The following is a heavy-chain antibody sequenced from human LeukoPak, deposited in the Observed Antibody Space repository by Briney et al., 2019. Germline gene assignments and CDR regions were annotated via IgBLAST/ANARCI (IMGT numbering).Heavy chain of an antibody. J-gene: IGHJ6*03. CDR3: ARVRWDTAMTYYYYMDV. D-gene: IGHD5-18*01. V-gene: IGHV4-59*11. Sequence: PSETLSLTCTVSGGSISSHYWSWIRQPPGKGLEWIGDIYYSGSTNYNPSLKSRVTISVDTSKNQFSLKLSSVAAADTAVYYCARVRWDTAMTYYYYMDVWGKGTTVTVSS. CDR1: GGSISSHY. CDR2: IYYSGST.